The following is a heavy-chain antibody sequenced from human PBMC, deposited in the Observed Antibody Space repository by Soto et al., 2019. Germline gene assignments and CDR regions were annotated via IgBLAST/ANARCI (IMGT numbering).Heavy chain of an antibody. D-gene: IGHD3-16*01. CDR3: SGGQRDYELDY. CDR2: ISGSVSDT. V-gene: IGHV3-23*01. Sequence: EVQLLESGGGLVQPGGSLRLSCAASGFTFRSCAMSWVRQAPGKGLQWVSAISGSVSDTYYADSVKGRFTISRDNSKNMLYLQVKSLRGEDTAVYYCSGGQRDYELDYWGQGTLFTVSS. J-gene: IGHJ4*02. CDR1: GFTFRSCA.